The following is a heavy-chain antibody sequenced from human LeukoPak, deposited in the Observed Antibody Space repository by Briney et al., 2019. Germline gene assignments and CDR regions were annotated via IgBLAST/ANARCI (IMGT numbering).Heavy chain of an antibody. Sequence: RTSETLSLTCTVSGGSISSYYWSWIRQPPGKGLEWIGYIYYSGSTNYNPSLKSRVTISVDTSKNQFSLKLSSVTAADTAVYYCARGEIAAAGTGEFDYWGQGTLVTVSS. CDR2: IYYSGST. CDR1: GGSISSYY. V-gene: IGHV4-59*01. D-gene: IGHD6-13*01. CDR3: ARGEIAAAGTGEFDY. J-gene: IGHJ4*02.